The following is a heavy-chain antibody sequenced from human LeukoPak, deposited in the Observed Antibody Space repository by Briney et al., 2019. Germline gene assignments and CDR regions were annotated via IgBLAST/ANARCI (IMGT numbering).Heavy chain of an antibody. D-gene: IGHD3-22*01. V-gene: IGHV3-23*01. CDR3: ARDRYYYDSGSYFYFDL. J-gene: IGHJ2*01. Sequence: GGSLRLSCAASGFTCSSYAMSWVRQAPGKGLEWVSGISGSGGTTYYADSVKGRITISRDNSKNTLNLQMNSLRAEDTAVYYCARDRYYYDSGSYFYFDLWGRGTLVTVSS. CDR2: ISGSGGTT. CDR1: GFTCSSYA.